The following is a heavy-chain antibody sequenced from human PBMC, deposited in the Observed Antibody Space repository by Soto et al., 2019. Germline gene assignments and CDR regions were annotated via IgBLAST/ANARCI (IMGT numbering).Heavy chain of an antibody. CDR3: ARGGIAAAGRFGMDV. D-gene: IGHD6-13*01. CDR2: INSDGSST. V-gene: IGHV3-74*01. J-gene: IGHJ6*02. CDR1: GFTFSSYW. Sequence: GGSLRLSCAASGFTFSSYWMHWVRQAPGKGLVWVSRINSDGSSTSYADSVKGRFTISRDNAKNTLYLQMNSLRAGDTAVYYCARGGIAAAGRFGMDVWGQGTTVTVSS.